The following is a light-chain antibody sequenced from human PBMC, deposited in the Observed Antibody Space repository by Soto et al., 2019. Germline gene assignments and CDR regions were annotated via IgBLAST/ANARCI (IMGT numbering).Light chain of an antibody. Sequence: IQMTQSPSSLSASVGDRVTITIRASQSISSYLNWYQQKPGKAPKLLIYAASSLQSGVPSRFSGSGSGTDFTLTISSLQPEDFATYYCQQSYSTLLTFGGGTKVDIK. J-gene: IGKJ4*01. CDR3: QQSYSTLLT. CDR1: QSISSY. CDR2: AAS. V-gene: IGKV1-39*01.